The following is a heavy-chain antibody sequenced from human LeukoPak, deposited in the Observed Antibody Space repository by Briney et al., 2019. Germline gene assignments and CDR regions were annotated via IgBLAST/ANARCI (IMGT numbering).Heavy chain of an antibody. CDR1: GFTFSNYW. J-gene: IGHJ5*02. CDR2: IDSDGKST. Sequence: GGSLRLSCAASGFTFSNYWMHWVRQAPGKGLVWVSRIDSDGKSTNCADSVKGRFTISRDNAKNTLYLQMNSLRVEDTAVYYCVRDKEVVTGIGWFDPWGQGTLVTVSS. CDR3: VRDKEVVTGIGWFDP. V-gene: IGHV3-74*01. D-gene: IGHD2-21*02.